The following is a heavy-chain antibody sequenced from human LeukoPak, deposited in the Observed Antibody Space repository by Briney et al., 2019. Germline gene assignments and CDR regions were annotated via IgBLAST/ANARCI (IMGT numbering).Heavy chain of an antibody. J-gene: IGHJ4*02. CDR1: GFTFSSYG. CDR2: IRYDGSNK. Sequence: PGGSLRLSCAASGFTFSSYGMLWVRQAPGKGLEWVAFIRYDGSNKYYADSVKGRFTISRDNSKNTLYLQMNSLRAEDTAVYYCAKEPLPYYSSSYFDYWGQGTLVTVSS. D-gene: IGHD6-13*01. V-gene: IGHV3-30*02. CDR3: AKEPLPYYSSSYFDY.